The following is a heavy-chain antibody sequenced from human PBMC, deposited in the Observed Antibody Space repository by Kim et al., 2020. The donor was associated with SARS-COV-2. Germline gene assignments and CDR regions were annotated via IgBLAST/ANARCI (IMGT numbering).Heavy chain of an antibody. Sequence: GGSLRLFCEASGFSFSTSDMTWVRQAPEKGLEWVSVISASGTTTFYADAVKGRFTISRDNSKDTLYLQMNSLRAEDTALYYCASSVHLPREYWGQGTLVT. CDR1: GFSFSTSD. V-gene: IGHV3-23*01. J-gene: IGHJ4*02. CDR3: ASSVHLPREY. D-gene: IGHD3-10*01. CDR2: ISASGTTT.